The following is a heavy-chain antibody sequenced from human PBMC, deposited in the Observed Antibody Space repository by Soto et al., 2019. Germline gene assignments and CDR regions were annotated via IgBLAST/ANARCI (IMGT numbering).Heavy chain of an antibody. V-gene: IGHV4-38-2*02. J-gene: IGHJ4*02. CDR2: IHHRGNT. CDR1: GYSISRGYY. CDR3: ARDDFDSGGYSIDY. D-gene: IGHD3-22*01. Sequence: ETLSLTCVVSGYSISRGYYWGWIRQPPGKGLEWIGSIHHRGNTYYNPSLKRRVTISLDTSKNQFSLKLNSVTAADTAVYFCARDDFDSGGYSIDYWGQGTLVTVSS.